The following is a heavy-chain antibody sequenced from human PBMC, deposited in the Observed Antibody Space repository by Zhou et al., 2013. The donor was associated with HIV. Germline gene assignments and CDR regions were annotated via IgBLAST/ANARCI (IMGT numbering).Heavy chain of an antibody. Sequence: QVQLVQSGTEVKKPGASLKVSCKASGYNFNSYGITWVRQAPGQGLEWMGWISAFNGNINYAQKFQGRLTMTTDTFTTTAYMELRGLRSDDMAMYYCARNDGDGEFPLGYWGQGTLVTVSS. CDR2: ISAFNGNI. CDR3: ARNDGDGEFPLGY. J-gene: IGHJ4*02. CDR1: GYNFNSYG. V-gene: IGHV1-18*03. D-gene: IGHD3-16*01.